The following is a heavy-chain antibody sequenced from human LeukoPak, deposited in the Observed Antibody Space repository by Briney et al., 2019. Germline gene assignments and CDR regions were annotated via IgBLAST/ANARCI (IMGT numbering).Heavy chain of an antibody. CDR1: GFTFSDYS. J-gene: IGHJ4*02. D-gene: IGHD2-21*01. Sequence: GGSLRLSFSASGFTFSDYSRNWIRQAPGKGLEWVSSISSISGHIYYADSVKGRFTISRDNAKNSLYLQMNSLRDEDTAVYYCARLFRAGGDYWGQGTLVTVSS. CDR2: ISSISGHI. CDR3: ARLFRAGGDY. V-gene: IGHV3-21*06.